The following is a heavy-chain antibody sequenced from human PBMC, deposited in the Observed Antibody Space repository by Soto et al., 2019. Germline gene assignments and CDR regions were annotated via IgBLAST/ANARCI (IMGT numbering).Heavy chain of an antibody. J-gene: IGHJ6*02. CDR3: ARVKAMAHYYYYGMDV. V-gene: IGHV3-53*01. CDR2: IYSGGST. CDR1: GFTVSSNY. Sequence: GSLRLSCAASGFTVSSNYMSWVRQAPGKGLEWVSVIYSGGSTYYADSVKGRFTISRDNSKNTLYLQMNSLRAEDTAVYYCARVKAMAHYYYYGMDVWGQGTTVTVPS. D-gene: IGHD5-18*01.